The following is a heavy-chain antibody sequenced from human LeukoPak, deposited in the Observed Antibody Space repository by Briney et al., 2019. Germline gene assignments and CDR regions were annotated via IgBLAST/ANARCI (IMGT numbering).Heavy chain of an antibody. Sequence: PGGSLRLSCAASGFIFSNYGMNWVRQAPGKGLEWVAAISASGSATSYADSVRGRFTISRDNSKSTTYLQMNSLKAGDTAVYYCAKGAFRGAADWGQGTLVTVSS. D-gene: IGHD3-10*01. CDR1: GFIFSNYG. J-gene: IGHJ4*02. CDR2: ISASGSAT. V-gene: IGHV3-23*01. CDR3: AKGAFRGAAD.